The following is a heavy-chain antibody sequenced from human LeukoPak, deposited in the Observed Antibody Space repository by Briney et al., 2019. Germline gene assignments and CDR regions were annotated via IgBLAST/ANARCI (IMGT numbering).Heavy chain of an antibody. Sequence: SETLSLTCTVSGGSINNSNHYWCWIRQPPGKGLEWIASVYYSGSTYYNPSLKSRVTMSVDTSKNQFSLQLTSVTAADTAVYYCARRLIAVAGTVVYYFDYWGQGTLVTVSS. CDR1: GGSINNSNHY. D-gene: IGHD6-19*01. CDR2: VYYSGST. J-gene: IGHJ4*02. V-gene: IGHV4-39*01. CDR3: ARRLIAVAGTVVYYFDY.